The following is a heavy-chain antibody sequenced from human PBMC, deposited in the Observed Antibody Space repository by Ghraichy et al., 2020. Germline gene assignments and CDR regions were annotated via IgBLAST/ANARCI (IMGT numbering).Heavy chain of an antibody. D-gene: IGHD2-21*02. J-gene: IGHJ3*02. CDR1: GFTFDDYA. CDR3: ANGQGDSLAFDI. CDR2: ISWNSGSI. Sequence: GGSLRLSCAASGFTFDDYAMHWVRQAPGKGLEWVSGISWNSGSIGYADSVKGRFTISRDNAKNSLYLQMNSLRAEDTALYYCANGQGDSLAFDIWGQGTMVTVSS. V-gene: IGHV3-9*01.